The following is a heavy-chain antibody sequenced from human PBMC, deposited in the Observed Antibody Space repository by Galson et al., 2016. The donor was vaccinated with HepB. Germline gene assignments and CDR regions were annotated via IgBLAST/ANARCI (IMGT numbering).Heavy chain of an antibody. Sequence: SLILSCAASGFTFSGCGMHWVRQAPGKGLEWVAVISHDGSTKYYTDSVKGRFTISRDNSKNTLYLQTTSLRAEDTAVYYCAKDPTRGFSLDYWGQGTLVTVSS. D-gene: IGHD3-10*01. CDR3: AKDPTRGFSLDY. CDR2: ISHDGSTK. V-gene: IGHV3-30*18. J-gene: IGHJ4*02. CDR1: GFTFSGCG.